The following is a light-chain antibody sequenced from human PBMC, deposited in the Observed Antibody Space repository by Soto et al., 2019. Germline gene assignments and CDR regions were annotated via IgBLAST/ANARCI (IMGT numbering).Light chain of an antibody. CDR1: RDVGSD. CDR3: QQYNSYSSLT. V-gene: IGKV1-17*01. J-gene: IGKJ4*01. Sequence: QMTQSPSSLSASVGEKIIITCRASRDVGSDVSWYQQKPGQAPKLLIYAASNLYTGVPSRFSGSRSGTEFTLTISSLQPGDFATYYCQQYNSYSSLTFGGGTKV. CDR2: AAS.